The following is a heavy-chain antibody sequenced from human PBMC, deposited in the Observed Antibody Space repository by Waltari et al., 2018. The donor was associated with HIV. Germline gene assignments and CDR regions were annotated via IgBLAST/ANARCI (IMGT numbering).Heavy chain of an antibody. CDR2: IGGTGGT. CDR1: GFTFNTFA. J-gene: IGHJ6*02. CDR3: AKARVTTKIYFYYGLDV. D-gene: IGHD4-17*01. V-gene: IGHV3-23*01. Sequence: EVELLESGGGLVQPGGSLRLSCAASGFTFNTFATSGVRQAPGKGLEWISGIGGTGGTYYADSVKGRFTISRDNSKNTLYLQMDSLRAEDTAIYYCAKARVTTKIYFYYGLDVWGQGTTVTVSS.